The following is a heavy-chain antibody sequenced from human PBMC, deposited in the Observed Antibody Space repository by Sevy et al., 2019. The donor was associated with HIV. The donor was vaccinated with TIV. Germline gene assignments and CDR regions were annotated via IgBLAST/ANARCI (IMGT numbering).Heavy chain of an antibody. CDR1: GGSFSGYY. CDR3: ARHCSGTSCSHAFDI. CDR2: INHSGGT. J-gene: IGHJ3*02. D-gene: IGHD2-2*01. V-gene: IGHV4-34*01. Sequence: SETLSLTCAVYGGSFSGYYWSWIRQPPGKGLEWIGEINHSGGTNYNPSLKSRVTISVDTSKNQFSLKLSSVTAADMAVYYCARHCSGTSCSHAFDIWGQGTMVTVSS.